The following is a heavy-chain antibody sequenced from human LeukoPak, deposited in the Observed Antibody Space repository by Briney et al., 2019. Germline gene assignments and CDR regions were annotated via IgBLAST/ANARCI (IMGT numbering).Heavy chain of an antibody. CDR2: IYSGGST. CDR3: ARDHSTTVYYFDY. V-gene: IGHV3-66*01. J-gene: IGHJ4*02. Sequence: VQPGGSLRLSCAASGFTVSSNYMGWVRQAPGKGLEWVSVIYSGGSTYYADSVKGRFTISRDNSKNTLYLQMNSLRAEDTAVYYCARDHSTTVYYFDYWGQGTLVTVSS. CDR1: GFTVSSNY. D-gene: IGHD4-17*01.